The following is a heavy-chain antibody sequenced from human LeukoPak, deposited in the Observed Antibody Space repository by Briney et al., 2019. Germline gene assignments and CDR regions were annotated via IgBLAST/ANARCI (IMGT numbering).Heavy chain of an antibody. V-gene: IGHV4-31*03. D-gene: IGHD3-16*02. CDR2: IYYSGST. CDR1: GGSISSGGYY. J-gene: IGHJ5*02. CDR3: AREAGGYDYVWGSCRLNWFDP. Sequence: SETLSLTCTVSGGSISSGGYYWSWIRQHPGKGLEWIGYIYYSGSTYYNPSLKSRVTISVDSSKNQFSLKLSSVTAADTAVYYCAREAGGYDYVWGSCRLNWFDPWGQGTLVTVSS.